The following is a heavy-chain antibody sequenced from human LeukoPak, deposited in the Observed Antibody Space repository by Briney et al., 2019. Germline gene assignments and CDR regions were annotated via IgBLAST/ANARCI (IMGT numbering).Heavy chain of an antibody. J-gene: IGHJ4*02. V-gene: IGHV3-23*01. Sequence: PGGSLRLSCAASGFTFSSYAMSWVRQAPGKGLEWVSAISGSGGSTYYADSVKGRFTISSDNSKNTLYLQMNSLRAEDTAVYYCAKRRSVGYDILTGYYRYHFDYWGQGTLVTVSS. CDR1: GFTFSSYA. D-gene: IGHD3-9*01. CDR3: AKRRSVGYDILTGYYRYHFDY. CDR2: ISGSGGST.